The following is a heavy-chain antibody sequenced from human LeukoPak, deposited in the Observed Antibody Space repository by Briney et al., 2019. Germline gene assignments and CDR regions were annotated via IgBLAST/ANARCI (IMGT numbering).Heavy chain of an antibody. CDR2: IYHSGST. J-gene: IGHJ4*02. CDR1: GYSISSGYY. V-gene: IGHV4-38-2*02. D-gene: IGHD4-17*01. Sequence: PSETLSLTCTVSGYSISSGYYWGWIRQPPGKGLEWIGSIYHSGSTYYNPSLKSRVAISVDTSKNQFSLKLSSVTAADTAVYYCASMPLTTVTTYKQFDYWGQGTLVTVSS. CDR3: ASMPLTTVTTYKQFDY.